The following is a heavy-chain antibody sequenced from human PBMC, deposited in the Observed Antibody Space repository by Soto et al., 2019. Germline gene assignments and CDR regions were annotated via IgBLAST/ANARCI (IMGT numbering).Heavy chain of an antibody. V-gene: IGHV3-64*05. Sequence: PGGSLRLSCSASGFIFSSYAMHWVRQAPGKGLEYASAISSNGGSTHYADSVKGRFTISRDNSKNTLYVQMSSLRTEDTALYYCVKLRGDFWSGYYTPFDYWGQGTLVTVSS. CDR3: VKLRGDFWSGYYTPFDY. CDR2: ISSNGGST. D-gene: IGHD3-3*01. J-gene: IGHJ4*02. CDR1: GFIFSSYA.